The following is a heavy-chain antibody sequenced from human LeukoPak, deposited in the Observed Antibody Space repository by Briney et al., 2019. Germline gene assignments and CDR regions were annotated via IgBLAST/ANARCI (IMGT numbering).Heavy chain of an antibody. CDR3: AKRYYYDNSGLWDS. Sequence: GGSLRLSCAASGFTFSSYAMSWVRQAPGKGLEGVSGISSSGGSTYYGDSVKGRFTISRDNSKNTLYLQMNSLRAEDTAVYYCAKRYYYDNSGLWDSWGQGTLVTVSS. J-gene: IGHJ4*02. CDR2: ISSSGGST. V-gene: IGHV3-23*01. D-gene: IGHD3-22*01. CDR1: GFTFSSYA.